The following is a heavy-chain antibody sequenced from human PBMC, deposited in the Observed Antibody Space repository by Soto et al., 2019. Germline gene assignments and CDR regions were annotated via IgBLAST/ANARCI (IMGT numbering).Heavy chain of an antibody. Sequence: NPSETLSLTCTVSGGSISSGGYYWSWIRQHPGKGLEWIGYIYYSGSTYYNPSLKSRVTISVDTSKNQFSLKLSSVTAADTAVHYCARHSQLDSSNWYWFAPWGQGTLVTVSS. CDR3: ARHSQLDSSNWYWFAP. V-gene: IGHV4-31*03. CDR2: IYYSGST. CDR1: GGSISSGGYY. D-gene: IGHD6-13*01. J-gene: IGHJ5*02.